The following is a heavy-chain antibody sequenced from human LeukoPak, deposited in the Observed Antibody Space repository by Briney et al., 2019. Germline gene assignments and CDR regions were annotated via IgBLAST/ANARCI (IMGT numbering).Heavy chain of an antibody. J-gene: IGHJ4*02. CDR2: IWYDGSNK. V-gene: IGHV3-33*01. CDR3: VAGCSGGSCYTSKYYFDY. D-gene: IGHD2-15*01. Sequence: PGGSLRLSCAASGFTFSSYGMHWVRQAPGKGLEWVAVIWYDGSNKYYADSVKGRFTISRDNSKNTLYLQMNSLRAEDTAVYYCVAGCSGGSCYTSKYYFDYWGQGTLVTVSS. CDR1: GFTFSSYG.